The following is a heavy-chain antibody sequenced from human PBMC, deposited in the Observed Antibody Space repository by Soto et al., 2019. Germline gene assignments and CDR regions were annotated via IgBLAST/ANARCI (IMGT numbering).Heavy chain of an antibody. Sequence: QPGGSLRLSCVASEVIFSNSAMHWVRQAPGKGLEWVAVVSFDGSLKYYADSVEGRFTISRDSSKNTLYLQMNSLRPEDTAVYYCARDGPSSLTSYFDYWGQGTLVTVSS. CDR3: ARDGPSSLTSYFDY. V-gene: IGHV3-30*04. J-gene: IGHJ4*02. CDR1: EVIFSNSA. D-gene: IGHD2-2*01. CDR2: VSFDGSLK.